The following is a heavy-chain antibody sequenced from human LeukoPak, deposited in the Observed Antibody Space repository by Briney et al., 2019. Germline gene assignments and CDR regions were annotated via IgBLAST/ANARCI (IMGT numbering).Heavy chain of an antibody. V-gene: IGHV1-69*04. CDR2: IIPILGIA. Sequence: SVKVSCKASGGTFSSYAISWVRQAPGQGLEWMGRIIPILGIANYAQKFQGRVTVTADKSTRTAYMELSGLRSEDTAVYYCARYSDGGSSDYFDYWGQGTLVTVSS. J-gene: IGHJ4*02. CDR1: GGTFSSYA. D-gene: IGHD4-23*01. CDR3: ARYSDGGSSDYFDY.